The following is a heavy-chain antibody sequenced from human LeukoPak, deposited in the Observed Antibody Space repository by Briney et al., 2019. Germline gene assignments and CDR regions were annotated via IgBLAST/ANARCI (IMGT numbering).Heavy chain of an antibody. CDR3: ARYSSSSEHDYYYYYMDV. CDR1: GFTFSSYG. Sequence: GGSLRLSCAASGFTFSSYGMHWVRQAPGKGLEWVAFIRYDGSNKYYADSVKGRFTISRDNSKNTLYLQMNSLRAGDTAVYYCARYSSSSEHDYYYYYMDVWGKGTTVTVSS. CDR2: IRYDGSNK. D-gene: IGHD6-6*01. V-gene: IGHV3-30*02. J-gene: IGHJ6*03.